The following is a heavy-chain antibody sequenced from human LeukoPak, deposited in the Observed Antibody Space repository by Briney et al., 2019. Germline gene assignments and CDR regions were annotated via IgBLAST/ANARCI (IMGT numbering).Heavy chain of an antibody. D-gene: IGHD6-13*01. Sequence: GGSLRPSCAASGFTFSSYGMHWVRQAPGKGLEWVAFIRYDGRNKYYADSMKGRFTIFRENAKNTLDMQMNSLRAEGTAVYYCANTVGSRWYSSSWPYWGQGTLVTVSS. CDR1: GFTFSSYG. V-gene: IGHV3-30*02. CDR2: IRYDGRNK. CDR3: ANTVGSRWYSSSWPY. J-gene: IGHJ4*02.